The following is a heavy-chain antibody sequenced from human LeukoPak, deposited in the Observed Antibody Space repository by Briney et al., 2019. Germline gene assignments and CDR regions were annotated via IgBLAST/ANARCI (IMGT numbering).Heavy chain of an antibody. D-gene: IGHD1-26*01. J-gene: IGHJ4*02. Sequence: PSETPSLTCTVSGGALSSFYWSWVRQPPGEGLGGIGYIYYSGSTNYNPSLKSRVTISVDTSKNQFSLKLSSVTAADTAVYYCARLDPYSGSQYYFDYWGQGTLVTVSS. CDR3: ARLDPYSGSQYYFDY. V-gene: IGHV4-59*08. CDR1: GGALSSFY. CDR2: IYYSGST.